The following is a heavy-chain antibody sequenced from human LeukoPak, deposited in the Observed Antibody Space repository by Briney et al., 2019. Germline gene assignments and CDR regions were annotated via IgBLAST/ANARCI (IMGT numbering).Heavy chain of an antibody. CDR1: GGSFSGYY. V-gene: IGHV4-34*01. CDR2: INHSGST. J-gene: IGHJ3*02. CDR3: ARPIMGHWRAFDI. Sequence: SETLSLACAVYGGSFSGYYWSWIRQPPGKGLEWIGEINHSGSTNYNPSLKSRVTISVDTSKNQFSLKLSSVTAADTAVYYCARPIMGHWRAFDIWGQGTMVTVSS. D-gene: IGHD2-8*01.